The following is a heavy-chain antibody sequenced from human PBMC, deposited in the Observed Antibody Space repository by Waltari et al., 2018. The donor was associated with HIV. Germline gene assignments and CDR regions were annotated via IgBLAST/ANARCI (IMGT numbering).Heavy chain of an antibody. Sequence: HVQLQESGPGLVKPSQTLSLTCTVSGGPISSGSFYWNWIRQPAGKGLGWIGRIYTSGSTKYNPSLKSRVTISVDTSKNEFSLKLNSVTAADTAVYYCARAEGGNSGVHFDYWGQGTLVTVSS. CDR1: GGPISSGSFY. J-gene: IGHJ4*02. V-gene: IGHV4-61*02. CDR2: IYTSGST. D-gene: IGHD2-21*02. CDR3: ARAEGGNSGVHFDY.